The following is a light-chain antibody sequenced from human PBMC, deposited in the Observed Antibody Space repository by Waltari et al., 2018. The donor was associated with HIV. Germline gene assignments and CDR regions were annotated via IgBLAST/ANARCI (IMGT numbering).Light chain of an antibody. CDR1: RSTN. CDR3: QSFDRLSALPI. J-gene: IGLJ2*01. V-gene: IGLV1-40*01. Sequence: QSALTQPPSVSGAPGQRVTISCTGLRSTNFGTTNTNRPSGVPDRFSASKSGTSASLAIIGLQAEDEADYYCQSFDRLSALPIFGGGTRLTV. CDR2: NT.